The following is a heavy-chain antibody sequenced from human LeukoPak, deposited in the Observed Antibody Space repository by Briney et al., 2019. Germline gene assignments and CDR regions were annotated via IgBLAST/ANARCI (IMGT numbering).Heavy chain of an antibody. Sequence: SETLSLTCTVSGGSISSYYWSWIRQPAGKGLEWIGRIYTSGSTNYNPSLKSRVTMSVDTSKNQFSLKLSSVTAADTAVYYCARDEWGLAAAGTGAHNWFGPWGQGTLVTVSS. CDR3: ARDEWGLAAAGTGAHNWFGP. V-gene: IGHV4-4*07. CDR2: IYTSGST. CDR1: GGSISSYY. J-gene: IGHJ5*02. D-gene: IGHD6-13*01.